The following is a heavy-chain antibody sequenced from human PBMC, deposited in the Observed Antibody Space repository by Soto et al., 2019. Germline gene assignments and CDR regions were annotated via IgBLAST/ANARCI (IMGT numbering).Heavy chain of an antibody. Sequence: QVELVQSGPEVKKPGASVKVSCKASGYSFSNSGFSWMRQAPGQGLEWMGWISTYNGNTNYAQKFQGRLSMTRDTSTTTASMELTTLRSDDTAVYYCARDEYNNGRNWLNPWGQGTLVTVTS. V-gene: IGHV1-18*01. J-gene: IGHJ5*02. CDR2: ISTYNGNT. CDR1: GYSFSNSG. CDR3: ARDEYNNGRNWLNP. D-gene: IGHD2-8*01.